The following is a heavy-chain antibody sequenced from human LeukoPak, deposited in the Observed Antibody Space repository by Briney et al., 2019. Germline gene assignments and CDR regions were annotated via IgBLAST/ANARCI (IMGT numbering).Heavy chain of an antibody. D-gene: IGHD1-26*01. CDR1: GFTFSSYS. V-gene: IGHV3-21*01. J-gene: IGHJ3*02. Sequence: GGSLRISCAASGFTFSSYSMNWVRQAPGKGLEWVSSITSSSTYIYYADSVKGRFTISRDNAKNSPYLQMNSLRAEDTAVYYCARDLSSWGATLYGVFDIWGQGTMVTVSS. CDR2: ITSSSTYI. CDR3: ARDLSSWGATLYGVFDI.